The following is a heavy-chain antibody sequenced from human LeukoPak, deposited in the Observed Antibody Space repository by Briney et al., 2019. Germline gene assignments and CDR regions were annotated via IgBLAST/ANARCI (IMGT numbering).Heavy chain of an antibody. J-gene: IGHJ6*03. D-gene: IGHD7-27*01. CDR1: GYTFTSYY. V-gene: IGHV1-2*02. CDR3: ARVRQNLGPYYYYYYMDV. Sequence: GASVKVSRKASGYTFTSYYMHWVRQAPGQGLEWMGWINPNSGGTNYAQKFQGRVTMTRDTSISTAYMELSRLRSDDTAVYYCARVRQNLGPYYYYYYMDVWGKGTTVTVSS. CDR2: INPNSGGT.